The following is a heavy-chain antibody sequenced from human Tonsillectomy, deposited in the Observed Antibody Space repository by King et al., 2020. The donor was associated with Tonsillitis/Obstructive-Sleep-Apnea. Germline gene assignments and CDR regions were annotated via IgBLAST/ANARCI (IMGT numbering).Heavy chain of an antibody. D-gene: IGHD6-6*01. CDR3: ARGSEYSSSPGRYYFDY. V-gene: IGHV4-34*01. J-gene: IGHJ4*02. CDR1: GGSFSGYY. Sequence: VQLQQWGAGLLKPSETLSLTCAVYGGSFSGYYWSWIRQPPGKGLEWIGEINHSGSTNYNPSLKSRVTISVDTSKNQFSLKLSSVTAADTAVYYCARGSEYSSSPGRYYFDYWGQGTLVTVSS. CDR2: INHSGST.